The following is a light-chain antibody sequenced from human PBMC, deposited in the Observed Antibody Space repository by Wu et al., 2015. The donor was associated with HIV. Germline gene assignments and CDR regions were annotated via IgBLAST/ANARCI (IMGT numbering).Light chain of an antibody. J-gene: IGKJ1*01. CDR2: AAS. CDR3: QKXNTAPWT. Sequence: AASTFVKSGVPISVYVAVGSGTDFTLTISSLQPEDVATYYCQKXNTAPWTFGQGTKVEMK. V-gene: IGKV1-27*01.